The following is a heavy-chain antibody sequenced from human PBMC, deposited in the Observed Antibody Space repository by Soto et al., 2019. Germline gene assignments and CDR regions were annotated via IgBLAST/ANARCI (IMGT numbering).Heavy chain of an antibody. D-gene: IGHD5-12*01. J-gene: IGHJ3*02. Sequence: ASVKVSCKASGYTFTSYDINWVRQATGQGLEWMGWMNPNSGNTGYAQKFQGRVTMTRNTSISTAYMELSSLRSEDTAVYYCARGSPLGPDGYNDAFDIWGQGTMVTVSS. CDR2: MNPNSGNT. CDR3: ARGSPLGPDGYNDAFDI. V-gene: IGHV1-8*01. CDR1: GYTFTSYD.